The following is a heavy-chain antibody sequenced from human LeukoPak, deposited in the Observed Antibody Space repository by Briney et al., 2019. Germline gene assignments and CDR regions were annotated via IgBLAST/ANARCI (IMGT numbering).Heavy chain of an antibody. J-gene: IGHJ5*02. CDR2: INPSGGST. CDR1: GYTFTSYY. D-gene: IGHD3-10*01. CDR3: SWGGSGKNWFDP. Sequence: ASVKVSCKASGYTFTSYYMHWVRQAPGQGLEWVGIINPSGGSTSYAQKFQGRVTMTRDTSTSTVYMELSSLRSEDTAVYYCSWGGSGKNWFDPWGQGTLVTVSS. V-gene: IGHV1-46*01.